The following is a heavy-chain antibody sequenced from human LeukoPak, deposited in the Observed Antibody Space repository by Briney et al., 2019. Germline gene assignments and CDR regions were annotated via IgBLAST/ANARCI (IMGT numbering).Heavy chain of an antibody. CDR1: GFTFGSYS. Sequence: GGSLRLSCAASGFTFGSYSMNWVRQVPGRGLQWVSSISTTSRYIYYADSVKGRFTVSRDNAKNSLSLQMNSLGAEDTAVYYCARCYASGSYGIDYWGQGNRVTVSS. V-gene: IGHV3-21*01. J-gene: IGHJ4*02. CDR2: ISTTSRYI. D-gene: IGHD3-10*01. CDR3: ARCYASGSYGIDY.